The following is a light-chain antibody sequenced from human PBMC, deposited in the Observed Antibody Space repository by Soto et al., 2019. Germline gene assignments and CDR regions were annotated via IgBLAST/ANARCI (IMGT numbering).Light chain of an antibody. CDR2: DAS. J-gene: IGKJ5*01. CDR3: QQYENLPT. Sequence: DIQMTQSPSSLSASVGDRVTITCQASQNINNYLNWYQQKPGRAPKLLIYDASNLEAGVPSRFRGSGSGTDFTFTISRLQPEGIATYYCQQYENLPTFGQGTRLETK. CDR1: QNINNY. V-gene: IGKV1-33*01.